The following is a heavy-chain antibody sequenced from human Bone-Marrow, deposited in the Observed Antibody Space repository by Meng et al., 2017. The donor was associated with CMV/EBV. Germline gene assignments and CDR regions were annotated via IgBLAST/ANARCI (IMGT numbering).Heavy chain of an antibody. CDR1: GFTFSSYA. Sequence: SGFTFSSYAMSWVRQAPGKGLEWVSAISGSGGSTYYADSVKGRFTISRDNSKNTLYLQMNSLRAEDTAVYYCAKVMHDSSGYYDFDYWGQGTLVTVSS. CDR2: ISGSGGST. V-gene: IGHV3-23*01. CDR3: AKVMHDSSGYYDFDY. J-gene: IGHJ4*02. D-gene: IGHD3-22*01.